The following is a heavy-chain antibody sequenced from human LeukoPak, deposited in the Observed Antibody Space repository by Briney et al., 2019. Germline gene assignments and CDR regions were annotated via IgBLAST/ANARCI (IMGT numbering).Heavy chain of an antibody. CDR2: ISSSGSTI. CDR1: GFTFSSYE. J-gene: IGHJ4*02. D-gene: IGHD6-13*01. V-gene: IGHV3-48*03. CDR3: ARDLQAAAGRGAFDY. Sequence: GGSLRLSCAASGFTFSSYEMNWVRQAPGKGLEWASYISSSGSTIYYADSVKGRFTISRDNAKNSLYLQMNSLRAEDTAVYYCARDLQAAAGRGAFDYWGQGTLVTVSS.